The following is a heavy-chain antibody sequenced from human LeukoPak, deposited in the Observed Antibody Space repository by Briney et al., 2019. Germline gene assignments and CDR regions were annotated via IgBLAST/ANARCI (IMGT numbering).Heavy chain of an antibody. J-gene: IGHJ4*02. V-gene: IGHV3-23*01. Sequence: GGSLRLSCAASGFTFSSYAMSWVRQAPGKGLEWVSAISGSGGSTYYADSVKGRFTISRDNSKNTLYLQMNSLRAEDTAVYYCARGNYYDSSGYSQKDYWGQGTLVTVSS. CDR2: ISGSGGST. CDR1: GFTFSSYA. D-gene: IGHD3-22*01. CDR3: ARGNYYDSSGYSQKDY.